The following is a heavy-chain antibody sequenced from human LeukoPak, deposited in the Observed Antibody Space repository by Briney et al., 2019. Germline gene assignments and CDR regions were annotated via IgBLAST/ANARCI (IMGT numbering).Heavy chain of an antibody. Sequence: SSETLSLTCAVYGGSFSGYYWSWLRQPPGKGLEWIGEINHSGSTNYNPSLKSRVTISVDTSKNQFSLKLSSVTAADTAVYYCARGRGGSGAAAGTRWFDPWGQGTLVTVSS. CDR3: ARGRGGSGAAAGTRWFDP. J-gene: IGHJ5*02. D-gene: IGHD6-13*01. CDR1: GGSFSGYY. V-gene: IGHV4-34*01. CDR2: INHSGST.